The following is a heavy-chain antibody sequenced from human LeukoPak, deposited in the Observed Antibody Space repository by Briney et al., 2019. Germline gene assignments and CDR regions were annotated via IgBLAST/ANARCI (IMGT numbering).Heavy chain of an antibody. CDR3: ARDLDYGSGSYYDY. J-gene: IGHJ4*02. D-gene: IGHD3-10*01. Sequence: SETLSLTCTASGGSISSHYWSWIRQPPGKGLEWIGYIYYSGSTNYNPSLKSRVTISVDTSKNQFSLKLSSVTGADTAVYYCARDLDYGSGSYYDYWGQGTLVTVSS. CDR2: IYYSGST. V-gene: IGHV4-59*11. CDR1: GGSISSHY.